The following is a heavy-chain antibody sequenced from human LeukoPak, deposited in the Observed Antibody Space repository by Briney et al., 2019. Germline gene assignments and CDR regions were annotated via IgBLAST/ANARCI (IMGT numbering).Heavy chain of an antibody. CDR3: ARHGGSSIAPPDY. J-gene: IGHJ4*02. D-gene: IGHD6-6*01. V-gene: IGHV4-59*08. Sequence: PSETLSLTCTVSDGSISSYYWSWIRQPPGKGLEWIGYIYYSGSTYYNPSLKSRVTISVDTSKNQFSLKLSSVTAADTAVYYCARHGGSSIAPPDYWGQGTLVTVSS. CDR1: DGSISSYY. CDR2: IYYSGST.